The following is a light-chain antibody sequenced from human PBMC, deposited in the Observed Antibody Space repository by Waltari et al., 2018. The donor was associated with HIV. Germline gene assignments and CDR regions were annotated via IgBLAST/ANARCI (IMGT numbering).Light chain of an antibody. CDR1: STDVGGYNL. CDR2: EVT. Sequence: QSALTQPASVSGSPGQSITLPCTGTSTDVGGYNLVSSYQQHTGKAPKLMIYEVTKRPSGVSNRLSGSKSGNTASLTISVLQAEDEADYYCCSYAGSRTFVVLGGGTKLIVL. V-gene: IGLV2-23*02. J-gene: IGLJ2*01. CDR3: CSYAGSRTFVV.